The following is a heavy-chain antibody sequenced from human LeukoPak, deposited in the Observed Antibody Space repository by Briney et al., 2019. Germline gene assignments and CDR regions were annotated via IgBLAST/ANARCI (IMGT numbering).Heavy chain of an antibody. V-gene: IGHV3-9*01. D-gene: IGHD3/OR15-3a*01. CDR3: ASTSSRTLDY. Sequence: PGGSLRLSCAASGFTFDDYAMHWVRQAPGKGLEWVSGISWNSDTIGYANSVKGRFTISRDKAKNSLYLQMNSLRAEDTAVYYCASTSSRTLDYWGQGTLVTVSS. J-gene: IGHJ4*02. CDR1: GFTFDDYA. CDR2: ISWNSDTI.